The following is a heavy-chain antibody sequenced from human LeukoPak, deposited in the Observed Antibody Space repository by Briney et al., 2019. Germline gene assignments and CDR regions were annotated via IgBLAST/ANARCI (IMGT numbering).Heavy chain of an antibody. J-gene: IGHJ4*02. Sequence: SEPLSLTCTVSGGSISSYYWSWIRQPPGKGLEWIGYIYYSGSTNYNPSLRSRVTISVDTAKNQFSLKLSSVTAADTAVYYCARGSVAGTRGLSEFDYWGQGTLVTVSS. CDR2: IYYSGST. V-gene: IGHV4-59*01. CDR3: ARGSVAGTRGLSEFDY. CDR1: GGSISSYY. D-gene: IGHD6-19*01.